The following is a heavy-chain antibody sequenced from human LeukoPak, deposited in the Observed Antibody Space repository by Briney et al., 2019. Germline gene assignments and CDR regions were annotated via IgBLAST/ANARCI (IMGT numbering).Heavy chain of an antibody. D-gene: IGHD3-3*01. J-gene: IGHJ6*03. CDR2: IIPIFGTA. CDR1: GGTFGRYV. CDR3: ARGAFGVFPPATYYYYMDV. Sequence: SVKVSCKASGGTFGRYVISWVRQAPGQGLGWMAGIIPIFGTANYAQKFQGRVTITADESTITAYMELSSLRSEDTAVYYCARGAFGVFPPATYYYYMDVWGKGTTVTVSS. V-gene: IGHV1-69*13.